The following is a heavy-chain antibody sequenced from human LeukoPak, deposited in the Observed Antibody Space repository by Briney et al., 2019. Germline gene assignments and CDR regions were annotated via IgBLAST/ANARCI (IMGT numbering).Heavy chain of an antibody. J-gene: IGHJ4*02. CDR1: GFSFSSYG. CDR3: ARADGYNRHPTYDY. Sequence: GRSLRLSCVASGFSFSSYGMHWVRQAPGKGLEWVAVIWHDGNNIYYADSVKGRFTISRDSSKNTLYLQMNSLRAEDTAVYYCARADGYNRHPTYDYWGQGTLVTVSS. V-gene: IGHV3-33*01. CDR2: IWHDGNNI. D-gene: IGHD5-24*01.